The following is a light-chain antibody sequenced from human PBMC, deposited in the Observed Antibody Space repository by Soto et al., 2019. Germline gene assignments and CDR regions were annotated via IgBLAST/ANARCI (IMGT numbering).Light chain of an antibody. Sequence: IVLTQSPGTLSLSPGERATLSCGASQSVTINFLAWYQQKPGQAPRLLIYGASSRATGVPDRFSGSGSGSDFTLPISRLEPVDFSVYYCQQYGTPLFAFGPGTKVDIK. V-gene: IGKV3-20*01. J-gene: IGKJ3*01. CDR3: QQYGTPLFA. CDR2: GAS. CDR1: QSVTINF.